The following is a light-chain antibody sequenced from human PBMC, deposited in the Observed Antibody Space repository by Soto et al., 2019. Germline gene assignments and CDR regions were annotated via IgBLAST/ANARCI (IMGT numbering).Light chain of an antibody. V-gene: IGLV8-61*01. CDR1: SGSVSANYY. CDR2: NTN. CDR3: VLYMGSGIWE. Sequence: QTVVTQEASLSVSPGTTVTLTCGLSSGSVSANYYPSWYQQTPGQAPRTLIYNTNTRSSGVPDRFSGSILGNKAALTITGAQADDESDYYCVLYMGSGIWEFGGGTKLTVL. J-gene: IGLJ3*02.